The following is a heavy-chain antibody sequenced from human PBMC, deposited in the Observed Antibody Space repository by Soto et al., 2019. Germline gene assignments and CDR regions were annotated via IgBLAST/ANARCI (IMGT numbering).Heavy chain of an antibody. J-gene: IGHJ4*02. CDR1: GFTFGTYA. Sequence: PXGSLRLSSAASGFTFGTYAMSWVRQAAGKGLEWVSGMSDSGGRTYYADSVKGRFTISRDNSKNTLYLQMNSLRAEDTALYYCAKSYSSNWYDYFDYWGQGTLVTVSS. CDR2: MSDSGGRT. V-gene: IGHV3-23*01. CDR3: AKSYSSNWYDYFDY. D-gene: IGHD6-13*01.